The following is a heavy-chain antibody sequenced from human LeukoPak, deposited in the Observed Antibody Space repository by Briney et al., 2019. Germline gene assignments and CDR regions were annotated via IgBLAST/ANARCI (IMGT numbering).Heavy chain of an antibody. D-gene: IGHD2-21*02. CDR2: INPYTVDT. CDR1: GYTFSAYY. Sequence: ASVKVSCKASGYTFSAYYMYWVREAPGQGLEWMGWINPYTVDTKYAQNFQGRVTMTRDTSISTVYMEVSRLRSDDTAVYYCARTCSGDCYILDSWGQGTLVTVSS. CDR3: ARTCSGDCYILDS. J-gene: IGHJ4*02. V-gene: IGHV1-2*02.